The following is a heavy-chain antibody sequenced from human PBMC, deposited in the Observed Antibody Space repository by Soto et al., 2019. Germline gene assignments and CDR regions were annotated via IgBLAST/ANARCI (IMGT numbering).Heavy chain of an antibody. J-gene: IGHJ5*02. CDR3: AHRTTTVTWWFDP. CDR1: GFSLTTRGVG. D-gene: IGHD4-17*01. Sequence: QITLKESGPTLVKPTQTLTLTCTFSGFSLTTRGVGVGWFHQPPGKPLEWLALIYWDDDTRYSPSLKSRLAITKDTSKNQVVLTMSNIDPADTGTYFCAHRTTTVTWWFDPWGQGTLVTVSS. CDR2: IYWDDDT. V-gene: IGHV2-5*02.